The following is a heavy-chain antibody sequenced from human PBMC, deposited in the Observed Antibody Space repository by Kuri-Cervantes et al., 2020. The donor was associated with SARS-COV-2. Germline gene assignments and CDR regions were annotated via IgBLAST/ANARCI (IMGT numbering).Heavy chain of an antibody. D-gene: IGHD6-19*01. Sequence: GESLKISCAASGFTFSSYSMNWVRQAPGKGLEWVSSISSSSSYIYYADSVRGRFTIYIDNAKNSRYLQMNSLRAEDTAVYYCARDPRLADYFDYWGQGTLVTVSS. CDR2: ISSSSSYI. CDR3: ARDPRLADYFDY. CDR1: GFTFSSYS. J-gene: IGHJ4*01. V-gene: IGHV3-21*01.